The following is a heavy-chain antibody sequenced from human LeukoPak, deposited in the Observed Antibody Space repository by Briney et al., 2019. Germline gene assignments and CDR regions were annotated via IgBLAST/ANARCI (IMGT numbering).Heavy chain of an antibody. CDR1: GFIFRDYA. D-gene: IGHD3-10*01. CDR3: TKRGTGGSGSHMDY. CDR2: ISGRTGAT. J-gene: IGHJ4*02. Sequence: PGGSQRLSCVGPGFIFRDYAMNWVRQAPGKGLEWVATISGRTGATYYRESVKGRFTISKDNSENTLYLQMDSLRVEDTALYYCTKRGTGGSGSHMDYWGQGILVTVSS. V-gene: IGHV3-23*01.